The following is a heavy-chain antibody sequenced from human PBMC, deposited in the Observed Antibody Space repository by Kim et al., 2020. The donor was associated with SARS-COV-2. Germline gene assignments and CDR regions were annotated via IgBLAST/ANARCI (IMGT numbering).Heavy chain of an antibody. CDR3: ARIGNCSGGSCLLQSSYNWFDP. Sequence: SVKVSCKASGGTFSSYAISWVRQAPGQGLEWMGGIIPIFGTANYAQKFQGRVTITADESTSTAYMELSSLRSEDTAVYYCARIGNCSGGSCLLQSSYNWFDPWGQETLVTVSS. D-gene: IGHD2-15*01. V-gene: IGHV1-69*13. CDR1: GGTFSSYA. J-gene: IGHJ5*02. CDR2: IIPIFGTA.